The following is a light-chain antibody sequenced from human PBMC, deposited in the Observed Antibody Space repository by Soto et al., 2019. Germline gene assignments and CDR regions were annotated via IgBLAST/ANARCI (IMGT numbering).Light chain of an antibody. CDR1: QRMSGW. CDR2: AAS. CDR3: QQGYSTPWT. V-gene: IGKV1-39*01. Sequence: DIQMTQSPSTLSASVGDTVTITCRASQRMSGWLAWHQQKPGKAPKLLIYAASNLQSGVPSRFSASGSGTDFTLTLNSLQPEDFATYYCQQGYSTPWTFGQGTKVDIK. J-gene: IGKJ1*01.